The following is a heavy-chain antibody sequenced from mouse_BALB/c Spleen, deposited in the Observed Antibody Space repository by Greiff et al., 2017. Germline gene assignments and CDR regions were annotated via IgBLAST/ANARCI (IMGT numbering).Heavy chain of an antibody. CDR3: ARGAFYDGYYFAWFAY. J-gene: IGHJ3*01. V-gene: IGHV5-17*02. CDR2: ISSGSSTI. CDR1: GFTFSSFG. D-gene: IGHD2-3*01. Sequence: EVQLVESGGGLVQPGGSRKLSCAASGFTFSSFGMHWVRQAPEKGLEWVAYISSGSSTIYYADTVKGRFTISRDNPKNTLFLQMTSLRSEDTAMYYCARGAFYDGYYFAWFAYWGQGTLVTVSA.